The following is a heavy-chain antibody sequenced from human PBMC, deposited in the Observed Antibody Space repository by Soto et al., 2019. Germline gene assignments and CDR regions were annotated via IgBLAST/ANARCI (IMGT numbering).Heavy chain of an antibody. J-gene: IGHJ4*02. Sequence: GESLKISCEGSGYTFTSYWIAWVRQMPGKGLEWMAIINPGDSDTRYSPSFQGQVTISVDKSVRTAYLQWSSLKASDTAVYYCASPDSSGYYIYWGQGTLVTVSS. V-gene: IGHV5-51*01. CDR2: INPGDSDT. CDR3: ASPDSSGYYIY. CDR1: GYTFTSYW. D-gene: IGHD3-22*01.